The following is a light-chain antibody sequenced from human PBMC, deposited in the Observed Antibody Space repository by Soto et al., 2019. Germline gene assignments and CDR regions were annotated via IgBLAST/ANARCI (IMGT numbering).Light chain of an antibody. CDR1: SSNIGSNT. CDR3: ATCDDSLDGYV. Sequence: QSVLTQPPSASGTPGQRVTISCSGSSSNIGSNTVNWYQQLPGTAPKLLIYSHNQRPSGVPDRFSVSKSGTSASLAISGLQSEDEADYYCATCDDSLDGYVFGTGTKLTVL. J-gene: IGLJ1*01. CDR2: SHN. V-gene: IGLV1-44*01.